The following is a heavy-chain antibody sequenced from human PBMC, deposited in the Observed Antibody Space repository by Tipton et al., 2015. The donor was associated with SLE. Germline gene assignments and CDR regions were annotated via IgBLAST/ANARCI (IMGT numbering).Heavy chain of an antibody. CDR2: IYYSGST. CDR1: GGSISSYY. D-gene: IGHD2-15*01. J-gene: IGHJ3*02. CDR3: ARAEGSWDAFDI. V-gene: IGHV4-59*01. Sequence: TLSLTCTVSGGSISSYYWSWIRQPPGRGLEWIGYIYYSGSTNYNPSLKSRVIISVDTSKNQFSLKLSSVTAADTAVYYCARAEGSWDAFDIWGQGTMVTVSS.